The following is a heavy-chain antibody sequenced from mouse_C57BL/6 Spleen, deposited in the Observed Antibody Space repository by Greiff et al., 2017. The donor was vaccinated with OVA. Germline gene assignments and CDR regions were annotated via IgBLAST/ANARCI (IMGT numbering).Heavy chain of an antibody. J-gene: IGHJ1*03. CDR1: GFTFSDYY. V-gene: IGHV5-16*01. D-gene: IGHD1-1*01. Sequence: DVKLVESEGGLVQPGSSMKLSCTASGFTFSDYYMAWVRQVPEKGLEWVANINYDGSSTYYLDSLKSHFIISRDNAKNILYLQMSSLKSEDTATYYCARDGGSSYSWYFDVWGTGTTVTVSS. CDR3: ARDGGSSYSWYFDV. CDR2: INYDGSST.